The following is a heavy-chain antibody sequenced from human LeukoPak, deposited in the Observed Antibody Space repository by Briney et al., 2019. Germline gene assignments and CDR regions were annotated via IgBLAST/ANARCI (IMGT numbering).Heavy chain of an antibody. CDR1: GFTFSSYS. J-gene: IGHJ6*03. Sequence: GGSLRLSCAASGFTFSSYSMSWVRQAPGKGLEWVSYISGSSSTIYYADSVKGRFTISRDNAKNSLYLQMNSLRAEDTAVYYCAREGNYDFWSGYYTHYYYYMDVWGKGTTVTVSS. CDR2: ISGSSSTI. CDR3: AREGNYDFWSGYYTHYYYYMDV. D-gene: IGHD3-3*01. V-gene: IGHV3-48*04.